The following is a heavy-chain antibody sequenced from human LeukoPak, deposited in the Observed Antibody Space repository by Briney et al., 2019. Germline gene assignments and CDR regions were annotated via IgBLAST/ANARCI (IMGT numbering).Heavy chain of an antibody. Sequence: KPSETLSLTCNVSGGSISSYYWSWIRQPAGKGLEWIGRINTSGTSNYNPSLRSRVTMSVDTSKNQFSLNLTSVTAADTAVYYCAREGGGPRWLDPWVLGTLVTVSS. J-gene: IGHJ5*02. CDR1: GGSISSYY. CDR3: AREGGGPRWLDP. CDR2: INTSGTS. D-gene: IGHD6-25*01. V-gene: IGHV4-4*07.